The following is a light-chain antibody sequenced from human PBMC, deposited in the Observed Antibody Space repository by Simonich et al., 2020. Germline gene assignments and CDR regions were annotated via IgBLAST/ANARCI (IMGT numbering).Light chain of an antibody. CDR1: QSVSRN. J-gene: IGKJ2*01. CDR2: WAS. V-gene: IGKV4-1*01. CDR3: QQYYSTPPYT. Sequence: EIVMTQSPATLSVSPGERATLSCRASQSVSRNLAWYQQKPGQPPNLLLYWASTRESGVPDRFSGSGSGTDFTLTISSLQAEDVAVYYCQQYYSTPPYTFGQGTKLEIK.